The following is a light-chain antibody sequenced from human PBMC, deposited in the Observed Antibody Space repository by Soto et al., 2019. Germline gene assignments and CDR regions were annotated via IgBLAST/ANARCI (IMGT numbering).Light chain of an antibody. CDR1: QGISSY. CDR3: QQLNSFP. V-gene: IGKV1-9*01. CDR2: AAY. J-gene: IGKJ2*01. Sequence: DIQLTQSPSFLSASVGDRVTITCRASQGISSYLAWYQQKPGKAPKLLIYAAYTLQSGVPSRFSGSGSGTEFTLTISSLQPEDFATYYCQQLNSFPVGQGTKLEIK.